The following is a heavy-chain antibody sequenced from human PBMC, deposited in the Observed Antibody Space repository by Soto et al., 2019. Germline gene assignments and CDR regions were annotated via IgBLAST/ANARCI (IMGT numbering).Heavy chain of an antibody. CDR2: IKSKTDVGTT. V-gene: IGHV3-15*01. D-gene: IGHD3-3*01. Sequence: EVQLVESGGGLVRPGGSLRLSCAASGLTISNAWMSWVRQAPGKGLQWVGRIKSKTDVGTTHYAAPVKGRFTISRDDSKNTLYLQMNSLKAEDTAVYYCTTSGTRYELWRGCYDKWGQGILVTVSS. CDR3: TTSGTRYELWRGCYDK. CDR1: GLTISNAW. J-gene: IGHJ1*01.